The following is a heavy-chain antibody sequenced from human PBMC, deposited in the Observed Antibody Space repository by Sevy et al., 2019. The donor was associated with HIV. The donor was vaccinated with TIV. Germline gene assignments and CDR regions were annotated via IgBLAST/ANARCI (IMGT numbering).Heavy chain of an antibody. D-gene: IGHD3-10*01. CDR3: AKLPSTVMFREKGY. V-gene: IGHV3-23*01. J-gene: IGHJ4*02. CDR1: GFNFTNYA. Sequence: GGSLRLSCGASGFNFTNYAMNWVRQAPGKGLEWVSGISDSGDTTHYAESVKGRFTISRDNSKNTVSLQMSSLRAEDTAIYYCAKLPSTVMFREKGYWGQGTRVTVSS. CDR2: ISDSGDTT.